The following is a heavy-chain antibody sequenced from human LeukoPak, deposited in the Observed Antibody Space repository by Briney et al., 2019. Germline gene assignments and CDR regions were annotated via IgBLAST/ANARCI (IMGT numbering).Heavy chain of an antibody. D-gene: IGHD3-22*01. Sequence: SETLSLTCTAPGGSISSGSYYWSWIRQPAGKGLEWIGRIYTSGSTNYNPSLKSRVTISVDTSKNQFSLKLSSVTAADTAVYYCARATRYYDSSGSPGWYFDLWGRGTLVTVSS. CDR1: GGSISSGSYY. V-gene: IGHV4-61*02. CDR3: ARATRYYDSSGSPGWYFDL. CDR2: IYTSGST. J-gene: IGHJ2*01.